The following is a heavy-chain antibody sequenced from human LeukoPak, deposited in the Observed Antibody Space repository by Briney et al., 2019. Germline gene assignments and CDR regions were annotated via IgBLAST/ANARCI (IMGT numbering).Heavy chain of an antibody. Sequence: GASVKVSCKASGYIFSDYSIAWVRQAPGQGLEWMGWMSVYSGSAKYAPRLHGRVTMTADISTNTAYMELRSLRSDDTGVYFCARDPGVGPLNDWGQGTLVIVSS. CDR2: MSVYSGSA. V-gene: IGHV1-18*01. CDR1: GYIFSDYS. J-gene: IGHJ4*02. CDR3: ARDPGVGPLND.